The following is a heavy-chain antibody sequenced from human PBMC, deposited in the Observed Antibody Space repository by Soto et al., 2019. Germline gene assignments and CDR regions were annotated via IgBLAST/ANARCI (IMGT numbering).Heavy chain of an antibody. J-gene: IGHJ4*02. Sequence: GWSLSFSCAVSGFTFGSYAMSWVRQAPGKGLEWVSAITVGGDSTWYADSVKGRVTISRDNSKTTLYLQMNSLRAEDTALYYCAKLEHNSGGVLDFCGQGALVTVSS. CDR1: GFTFGSYA. CDR3: AKLEHNSGGVLDF. D-gene: IGHD3-16*01. V-gene: IGHV3-23*01. CDR2: ITVGGDST.